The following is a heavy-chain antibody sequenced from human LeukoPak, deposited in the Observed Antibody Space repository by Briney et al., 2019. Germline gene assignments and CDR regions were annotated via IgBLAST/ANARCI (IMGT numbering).Heavy chain of an antibody. D-gene: IGHD3-22*01. CDR2: IKSKTDGGTT. Sequence: GGSLRRSCAASGFTFSNAWMSWVRQAPGKGLEWVGRIKSKTDGGTTDYAAPVKGRFTISRDDSKNTLYLQMNSLKTEDTAVYYCTTDFPAYYYDSSGYHWGQGTLVTVSS. J-gene: IGHJ5*02. V-gene: IGHV3-15*01. CDR3: TTDFPAYYYDSSGYH. CDR1: GFTFSNAW.